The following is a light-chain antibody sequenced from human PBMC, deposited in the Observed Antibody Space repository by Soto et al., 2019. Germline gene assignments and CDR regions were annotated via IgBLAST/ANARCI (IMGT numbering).Light chain of an antibody. CDR2: DVT. J-gene: IGLJ1*01. V-gene: IGLV2-14*03. Sequence: QSVLTQPASVSGSPGQSITISCTGTSSDVGGFNYVSWYQQHPGKAPKLMIYDVTNRPSGVSYRFSGSKSGNTASLTISGLQAEYEADDYCNSYTSSSTYVFGTGTKLTVL. CDR1: SSDVGGFNY. CDR3: NSYTSSSTYV.